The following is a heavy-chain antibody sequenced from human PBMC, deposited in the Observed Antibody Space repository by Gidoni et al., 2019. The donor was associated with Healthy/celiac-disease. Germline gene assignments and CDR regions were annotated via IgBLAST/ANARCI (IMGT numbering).Heavy chain of an antibody. J-gene: IGHJ1*01. D-gene: IGHD2-21*02. CDR1: GFPFSSYA. Sequence: EVQLLESGGGLVQPGGSLRLSCAASGFPFSSYAMRLVRQAPGKGLEWVSAISGSGGSTYYADSVKGRFTISRDNSKNTLYLQMNSLRAEDTAVYYCAKDASAYCGGDCYLHAEYFQHWGQGTLVTVSS. V-gene: IGHV3-23*01. CDR2: ISGSGGST. CDR3: AKDASAYCGGDCYLHAEYFQH.